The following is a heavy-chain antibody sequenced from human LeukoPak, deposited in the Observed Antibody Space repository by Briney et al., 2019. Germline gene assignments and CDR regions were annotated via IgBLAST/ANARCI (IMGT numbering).Heavy chain of an antibody. CDR1: GYTFTSYD. Sequence: GASVKVSCKASGYTFTSYDINWVRQATGQGVEWMGWMNPNSGNTGYEQKFQGRVTITRNTSISTAYMELSSLRSEDTAVYYCARGPSGAHNYYMDVWGKGTTVTVSS. D-gene: IGHD1-26*01. CDR2: MNPNSGNT. J-gene: IGHJ6*03. CDR3: ARGPSGAHNYYMDV. V-gene: IGHV1-8*03.